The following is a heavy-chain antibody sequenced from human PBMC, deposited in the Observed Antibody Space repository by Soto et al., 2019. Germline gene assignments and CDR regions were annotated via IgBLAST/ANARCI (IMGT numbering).Heavy chain of an antibody. D-gene: IGHD3-16*01. CDR2: IHGGGST. CDR1: GFSVSNNH. J-gene: IGHJ4*02. Sequence: VQLVESGGGLIQPGGSLRLSCAASGFSVSNNHMTWVRQAAGKGLEWVSLIHGGGSTYYADSVKGRFTISRANSKNTLYLQMDSLRAEDTAIYYCAGRLTTAASLDYWGQGTLVTVSS. V-gene: IGHV3-53*01. CDR3: AGRLTTAASLDY.